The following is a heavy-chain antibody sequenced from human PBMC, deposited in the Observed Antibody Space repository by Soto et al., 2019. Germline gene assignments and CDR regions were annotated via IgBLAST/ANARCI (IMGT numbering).Heavy chain of an antibody. CDR1: GLTFSSYS. D-gene: IGHD6-19*01. CDR2: ISSSSSTI. V-gene: IGHV3-48*02. Sequence: VGSLRLSCAASGLTFSSYSMNWVSQAPGKGLEWVSYISSSSSTIYYADSVKGRFTISRDNAKNSLYLQMNSLRDEDTAVYYCARDPPPYSSGWYYYFDYWGQGTLVTVSS. J-gene: IGHJ4*02. CDR3: ARDPPPYSSGWYYYFDY.